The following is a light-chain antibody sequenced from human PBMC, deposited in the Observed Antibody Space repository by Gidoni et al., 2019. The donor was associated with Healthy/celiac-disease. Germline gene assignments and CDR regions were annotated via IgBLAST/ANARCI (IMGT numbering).Light chain of an antibody. CDR2: LGS. Sequence: DIVMTKFPLSLPVTPGEPASISCRSSQSLLHSNGYNYLDWYLQKPGQSPQLLIYLGSNRASGVPDRFSGSGSGTDFTLKISRVEAEDVGVYYCMQALQTPRTFGQGTKVEIK. V-gene: IGKV2-28*01. J-gene: IGKJ1*01. CDR1: QSLLHSNGYNY. CDR3: MQALQTPRT.